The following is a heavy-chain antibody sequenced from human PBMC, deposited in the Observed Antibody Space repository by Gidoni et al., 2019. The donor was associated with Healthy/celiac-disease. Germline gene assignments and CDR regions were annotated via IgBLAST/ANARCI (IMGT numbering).Heavy chain of an antibody. V-gene: IGHV3-9*01. CDR3: AKADAYDLTYYDYGMDV. D-gene: IGHD3-22*01. CDR2: ISWNSGSI. J-gene: IGHJ6*02. CDR1: GFTFDDYA. Sequence: EVQLVESGGGLVQPGRSLRLSCAASGFTFDDYAMHWVRQAPGKGLEWVSGISWNSGSIGYADSVKGRFTISRDNAKNSLYLQMNSLRAEDTALYYCAKADAYDLTYYDYGMDVWGQGTTVTVSS.